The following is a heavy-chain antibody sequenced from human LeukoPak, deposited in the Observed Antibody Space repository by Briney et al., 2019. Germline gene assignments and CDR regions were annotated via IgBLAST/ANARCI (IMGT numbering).Heavy chain of an antibody. J-gene: IGHJ6*02. D-gene: IGHD3-16*02. Sequence: SETLSLTCTVSGGSISSYYWSWIRQPPGKGLEWIGYIYYSGSTNYNPSLKSRVTISVDTSKNQFSLKLSSVTAADTAVYYCARGSLSSFRYYYYYYGMDVWGQGTTVTVSS. V-gene: IGHV4-59*08. CDR1: GGSISSYY. CDR2: IYYSGST. CDR3: ARGSLSSFRYYYYYYGMDV.